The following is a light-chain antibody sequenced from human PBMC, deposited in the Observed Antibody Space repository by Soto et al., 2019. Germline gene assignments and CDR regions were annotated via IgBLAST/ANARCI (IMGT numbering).Light chain of an antibody. CDR3: SSYTSSSLYV. J-gene: IGLJ1*01. CDR2: DVS. CDR1: SSDVGGYNY. Sequence: QSALTQPASVSGSPGQSITISCTGTSSDVGGYNYVSWYQQLPGKAPKLMIYDVSDRPSGVSNRFSGSKSGNTASLTISGLQAEDEADYYCSSYTSSSLYVFGPGTK. V-gene: IGLV2-14*01.